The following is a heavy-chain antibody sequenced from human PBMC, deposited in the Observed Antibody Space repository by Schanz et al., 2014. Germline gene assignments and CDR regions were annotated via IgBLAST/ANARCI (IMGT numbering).Heavy chain of an antibody. D-gene: IGHD1-26*01. V-gene: IGHV3-7*02. Sequence: EVQLAESGGGLVQPGGSLRLSCAASTFTFSSDWMSWVRQAPGKGLEWVANIKEDGSVKDYVDSVKGRFTISRDNAKNSLYLQMTSLRAEDTAVYYCARNRGSGGQNWYFDLWGRGTLVTGSS. CDR1: TFTFSSDW. CDR2: IKEDGSVK. CDR3: ARNRGSGGQNWYFDL. J-gene: IGHJ2*01.